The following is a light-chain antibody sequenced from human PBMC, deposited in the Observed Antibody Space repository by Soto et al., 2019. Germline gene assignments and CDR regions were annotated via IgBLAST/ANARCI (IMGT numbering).Light chain of an antibody. J-gene: IGKJ2*01. CDR3: QQYGSSPYT. V-gene: IGKV3-20*01. CDR1: QSVSSSY. Sequence: EIVLTQSPGTLSLSPGERATLSCRASQSVSSSYLACYQQKPGQAPRLIIYGASDRATGIPDRFSGSGSGTDFTLTISRLEPEDFAVYYCQQYGSSPYTFGQGTILEIK. CDR2: GAS.